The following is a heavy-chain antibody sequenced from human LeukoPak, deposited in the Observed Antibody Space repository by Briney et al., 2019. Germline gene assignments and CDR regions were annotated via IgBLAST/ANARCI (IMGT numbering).Heavy chain of an antibody. Sequence: GGSLRLSCAASGFTFSSYAMHWVRQAPGKGLEWVAVISYDGSNKYHADSVKGRFTISRDNSKNTLYLQMNSLRAEDTAVYYCARDQLRYFDWLSYGMDVWGQGTTVTVSS. CDR2: ISYDGSNK. D-gene: IGHD3-9*01. CDR3: ARDQLRYFDWLSYGMDV. V-gene: IGHV3-30-3*01. J-gene: IGHJ6*02. CDR1: GFTFSSYA.